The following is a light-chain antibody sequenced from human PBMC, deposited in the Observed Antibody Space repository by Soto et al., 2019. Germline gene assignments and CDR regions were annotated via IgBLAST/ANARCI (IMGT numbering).Light chain of an antibody. Sequence: DIQLTQSPSFLSASVGDRVSITCRASQDISSYLAWYQQEPGKAPKLLIYAASTLQSGVPSRFSGFGSGTEFTLTISNLQPEDFATYYCQQLKSYLTFGPGTRVDI. CDR2: AAS. CDR3: QQLKSYLT. V-gene: IGKV1-9*01. CDR1: QDISSY. J-gene: IGKJ3*01.